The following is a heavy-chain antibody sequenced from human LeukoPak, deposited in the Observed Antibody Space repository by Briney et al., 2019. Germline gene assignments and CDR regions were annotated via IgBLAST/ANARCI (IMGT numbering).Heavy chain of an antibody. CDR1: GFTFSSYS. CDR2: ISSSSSYI. J-gene: IGHJ3*02. D-gene: IGHD6-19*01. Sequence: PGGSLRLSCAASGFTFSSYSMNWVRQAPGKGLEWVSSISSSSSYIYYADSVKGRFTISRDNAKNSLYLQMNSLRAEDTAVYYCARGQIAVAPGNAFDIWGQGTMVTVSS. CDR3: ARGQIAVAPGNAFDI. V-gene: IGHV3-21*01.